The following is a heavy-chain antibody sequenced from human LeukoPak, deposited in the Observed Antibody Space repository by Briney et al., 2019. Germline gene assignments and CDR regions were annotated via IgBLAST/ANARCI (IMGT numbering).Heavy chain of an antibody. Sequence: GGSLRLSCAASGFTFSSYSMNWVRQAPGTGLEWVSFISSGSGTIYYADSVKGRFTISRDNAKNSLFLHMNNLRDEDTAVYYCARLTGSGYYYFDYWGRGTLVTVSS. V-gene: IGHV3-48*02. J-gene: IGHJ4*02. D-gene: IGHD3-22*01. CDR2: ISSGSGTI. CDR3: ARLTGSGYYYFDY. CDR1: GFTFSSYS.